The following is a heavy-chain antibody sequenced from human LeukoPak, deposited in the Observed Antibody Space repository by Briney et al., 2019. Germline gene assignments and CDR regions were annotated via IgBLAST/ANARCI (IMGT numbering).Heavy chain of an antibody. Sequence: GGSLRLSCAASGFTFDDYAMHWVRQAPGKGLEWASGISWNSGSIGYADSVKGRFTISRDNAKNSLYLQMNSLRAEDTALYYCAKASSYSSSSYIGYWGQGTLVTVSS. J-gene: IGHJ4*02. V-gene: IGHV3-9*01. D-gene: IGHD6-6*01. CDR1: GFTFDDYA. CDR3: AKASSYSSSSYIGY. CDR2: ISWNSGSI.